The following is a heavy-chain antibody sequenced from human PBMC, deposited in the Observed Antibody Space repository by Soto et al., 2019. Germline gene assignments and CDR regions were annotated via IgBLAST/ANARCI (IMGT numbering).Heavy chain of an antibody. Sequence: SETLSLTCTVSGGSISSGDYYWSWIRQPPGKGRERIGYIYYSGSTNYNPSLKSRVTISVDTSQNQFSLKLSSVTATDTAVYYCAGGLSTLSPHAYWGQGTLVTVSS. CDR2: IYYSGST. V-gene: IGHV4-61*08. CDR3: AGGLSTLSPHAY. D-gene: IGHD3-16*02. J-gene: IGHJ4*02. CDR1: GGSISSGDYY.